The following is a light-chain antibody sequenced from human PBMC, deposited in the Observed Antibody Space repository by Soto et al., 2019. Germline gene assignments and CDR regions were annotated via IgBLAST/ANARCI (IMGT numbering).Light chain of an antibody. Sequence: QSVLTQPASVSGSPGQSITISCTGSSSDVGSYNLVSWYQQHPGKAPKLMTYEVSKRPSGVSNRFSGSQSGTTASLTISGLQAEDEADYYCCSYAGSSTYVIFGGGTKLTVL. V-gene: IGLV2-23*02. CDR2: EVS. CDR1: SSDVGSYNL. J-gene: IGLJ2*01. CDR3: CSYAGSSTYVI.